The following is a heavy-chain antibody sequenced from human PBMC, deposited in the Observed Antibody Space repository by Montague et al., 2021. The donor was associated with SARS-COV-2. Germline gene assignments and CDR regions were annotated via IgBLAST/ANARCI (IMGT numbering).Heavy chain of an antibody. CDR1: CGFISSYY. V-gene: IGHV4-59*08. J-gene: IGHJ6*02. D-gene: IGHD2-15*01. CDR2: IYYSGST. Sequence: SETLSLTCTVSCGFISSYYWSWIRQPPGKGLEWIGYIYYSGSTNYNPSLKSRVTISVDTSKNQFSLKLSSVTAADTAVYYCARHPIGSFPRYGMDVWGQGTTVTVSS. CDR3: ARHPIGSFPRYGMDV.